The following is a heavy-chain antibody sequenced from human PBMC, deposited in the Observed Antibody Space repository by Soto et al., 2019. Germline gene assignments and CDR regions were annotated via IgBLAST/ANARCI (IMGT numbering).Heavy chain of an antibody. V-gene: IGHV4-39*07. CDR2: IYYSGST. D-gene: IGHD3-22*01. J-gene: IGHJ4*02. CDR3: ARGGVDYYDSSGYYFSPYYFDY. CDR1: GGSISSSIYY. Sequence: SEILSLTCTVSGGSISSSIYYWGWIRQPPGKGLEWIGSIYYSGSTYYNLSLKSRVTISVDTSKNQFSLKLSSVTAADTAVYYCARGGVDYYDSSGYYFSPYYFDYWGQGTLVTVSS.